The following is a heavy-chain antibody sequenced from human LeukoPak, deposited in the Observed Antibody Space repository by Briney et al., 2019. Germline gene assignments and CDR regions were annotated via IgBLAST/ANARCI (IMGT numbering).Heavy chain of an antibody. Sequence: GGSLRLSCAASGFTFSSYAMHWVRQAPGKGLEWVAVISYDGSNKYYADSVKGRFTISRDNSKNTLYLQMNSLRAEDTAVYYCARWEPQQLSYDYWGQGTLVTVSS. CDR2: ISYDGSNK. CDR3: ARWEPQQLSYDY. V-gene: IGHV3-30-3*01. J-gene: IGHJ4*02. CDR1: GFTFSSYA. D-gene: IGHD6-13*01.